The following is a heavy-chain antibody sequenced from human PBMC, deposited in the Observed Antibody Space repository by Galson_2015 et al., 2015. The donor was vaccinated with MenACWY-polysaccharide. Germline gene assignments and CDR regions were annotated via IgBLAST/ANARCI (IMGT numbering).Heavy chain of an antibody. J-gene: IGHJ4*02. CDR3: ARAPGYSYVAPPGASN. CDR1: GFTFRNYW. V-gene: IGHV3-7*01. Sequence: SLRLSCAASGFTFRNYWMSWVRQAPGQGLEWVANIKQDGSEKYYVDSVKGRFTISRDNAKNSLYLQMNSLRAEDTAVYYCARAPGYSYVAPPGASNWGQGTLAIVSS. CDR2: IKQDGSEK. D-gene: IGHD5-18*01.